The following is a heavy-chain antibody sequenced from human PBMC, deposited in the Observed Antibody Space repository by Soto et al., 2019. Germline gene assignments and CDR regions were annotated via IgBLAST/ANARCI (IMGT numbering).Heavy chain of an antibody. Sequence: GGCLRLSCAASGFTFSSYWMSWVRQAPGKGLEWVANIKQDGSEKYYVDSVKGRFTSSRDNAKNSLYLQMNSLRAEDTAVYYCARDGRVDAPYDAFDIWGQGTMVTVSS. J-gene: IGHJ3*02. V-gene: IGHV3-7*01. D-gene: IGHD2-8*01. CDR2: IKQDGSEK. CDR1: GFTFSSYW. CDR3: ARDGRVDAPYDAFDI.